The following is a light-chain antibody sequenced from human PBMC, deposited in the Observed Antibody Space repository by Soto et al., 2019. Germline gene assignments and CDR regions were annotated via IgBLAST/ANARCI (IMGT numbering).Light chain of an antibody. Sequence: QSVLTQPASVSGSPGQSITISCTGTSSDVGSYKFVSWYQQHPGKAPKFIIYEGSQRPSGVSNRFSGSKSGNTASLTISGLQAEDEADYYCCSYTGSSSWVFGGGTQLTVL. V-gene: IGLV2-23*01. CDR2: EGS. J-gene: IGLJ3*02. CDR1: SSDVGSYKF. CDR3: CSYTGSSSWV.